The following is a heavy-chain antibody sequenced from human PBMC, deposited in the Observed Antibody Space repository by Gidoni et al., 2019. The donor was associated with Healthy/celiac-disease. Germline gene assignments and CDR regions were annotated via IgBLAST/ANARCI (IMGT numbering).Heavy chain of an antibody. J-gene: IGHJ6*02. CDR3: AKDWRYELGGPYYYYGMDV. V-gene: IGHV3-23*01. CDR2: ISGSGGST. CDR1: GFPFRSTD. Sequence: EVQLLESGGGLVQPGGSLSLPCAASGFPFRSTDLRWVRQAPGKGLEWVSAISGSGGSTYYADSVKGRFTISRDNSKNTLYLQMNSLRAEDTAVYYCAKDWRYELGGPYYYYGMDVWGQGTTVTVSS. D-gene: IGHD7-27*01.